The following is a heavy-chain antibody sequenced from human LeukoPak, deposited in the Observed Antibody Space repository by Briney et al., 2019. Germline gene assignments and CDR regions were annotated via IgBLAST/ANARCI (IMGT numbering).Heavy chain of an antibody. CDR1: SGSISTSNYY. D-gene: IGHD4-17*01. Sequence: PPETLSLTCTVSSGSISTSNYYWSWIRQPPGKGLEWIGYIYYSGSTNYNPSLKSRVTISVDTSKNQFSPKLSSVTAADTAVYYCARVYGDYEGGGVYYYYYMDVWGKGTTVTVSS. CDR3: ARVYGDYEGGGVYYYYYMDV. CDR2: IYYSGST. V-gene: IGHV4-61*01. J-gene: IGHJ6*03.